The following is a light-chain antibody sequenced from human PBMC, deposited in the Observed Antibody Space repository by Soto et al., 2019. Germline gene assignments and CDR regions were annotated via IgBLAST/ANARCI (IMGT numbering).Light chain of an antibody. J-gene: IGLJ3*02. V-gene: IGLV2-11*01. CDR2: DVS. CDR3: CSYAGTYTLV. CDR1: SSDVGGYDF. Sequence: ALTQPRSVSGSPGQSVTISCTGSSSDVGGYDFVSWYQQHPGKAPKLMISDVSERPSGVPDRFSGSKSANTASLTISGVQAEDEADYYCCSYAGTYTLVFGGGTKLTVL.